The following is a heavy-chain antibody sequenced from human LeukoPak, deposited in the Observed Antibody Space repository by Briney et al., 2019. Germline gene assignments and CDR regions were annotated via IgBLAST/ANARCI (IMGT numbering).Heavy chain of an antibody. D-gene: IGHD1-7*01. Sequence: GASVKVSCKASGYTFTGYYIHWMRQAPGQGLEWMGWINPNSGGTNYAQKFQGRVTMTRDTSISTAYMELSRLRSDDTAVYYCARDNQLSWNYEHYFDYWGQGTLVTVSS. V-gene: IGHV1-2*02. CDR1: GYTFTGYY. CDR2: INPNSGGT. J-gene: IGHJ4*02. CDR3: ARDNQLSWNYEHYFDY.